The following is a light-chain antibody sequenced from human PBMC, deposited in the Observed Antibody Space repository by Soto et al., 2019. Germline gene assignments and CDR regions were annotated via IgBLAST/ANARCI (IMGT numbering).Light chain of an antibody. Sequence: QSVLTQPASVSGSPGQSITISCTGSSSDIGNYNLISWYQQHPGKAPKLIIYELNKRPSGISDRFSASKSGNTASLAISGLQTEDEADYHCCSYAGGNTWVFGGGTKLTVL. J-gene: IGLJ3*02. CDR2: ELN. CDR1: SSDIGNYNL. CDR3: CSYAGGNTWV. V-gene: IGLV2-23*02.